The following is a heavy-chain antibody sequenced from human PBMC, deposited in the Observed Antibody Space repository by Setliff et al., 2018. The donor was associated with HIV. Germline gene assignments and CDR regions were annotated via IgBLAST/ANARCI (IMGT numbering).Heavy chain of an antibody. Sequence: VSCKASGGTFSSYAISWVRQAPGQGLEWMGGIIPIFGTANYAQKFQGRVTITADESTSTAYMELSSLRSEDTAVYYCARGLGYSSSWYDAFDIWGQGTMVTVSS. CDR2: IIPIFGTA. CDR3: ARGLGYSSSWYDAFDI. J-gene: IGHJ3*02. CDR1: GGTFSSYA. V-gene: IGHV1-69*01. D-gene: IGHD6-13*01.